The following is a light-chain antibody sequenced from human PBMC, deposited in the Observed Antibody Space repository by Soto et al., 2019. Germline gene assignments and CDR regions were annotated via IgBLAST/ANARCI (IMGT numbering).Light chain of an antibody. Sequence: QSVLTQPPSVSGAPGQRVTISCTGSSPNIGAGYDVHWYQQLPGTAPKLLIYANRIRPSGVPDRLSGSQSGTSASLAITGLQAEDEADYYCQSFDSSLSGVVFGGGTKLTVL. CDR2: ANR. CDR3: QSFDSSLSGVV. CDR1: SPNIGAGYD. V-gene: IGLV1-40*01. J-gene: IGLJ2*01.